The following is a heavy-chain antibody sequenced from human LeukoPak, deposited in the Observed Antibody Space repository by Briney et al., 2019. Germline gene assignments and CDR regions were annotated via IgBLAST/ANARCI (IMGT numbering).Heavy chain of an antibody. J-gene: IGHJ6*03. V-gene: IGHV3-23*01. D-gene: IGHD3-10*01. CDR3: ARGRYYGSGSYGYYYYMDV. Sequence: GGSLRLSCAASGFTFSSYAMSWVRQAPGKGLEWVSAISGSGDITYYADSVKGRFTISRDNSKKTLYLQMNSLGAEDTAVYYCARGRYYGSGSYGYYYYMDVWGKGTTVTISS. CDR2: ISGSGDIT. CDR1: GFTFSSYA.